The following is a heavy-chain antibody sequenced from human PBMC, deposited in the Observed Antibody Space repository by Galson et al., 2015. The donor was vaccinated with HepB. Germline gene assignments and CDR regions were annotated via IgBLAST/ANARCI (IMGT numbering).Heavy chain of an antibody. CDR1: GFTFDDYA. D-gene: IGHD2-2*01. V-gene: IGHV3-9*01. Sequence: SLRLSRAASGFTFDDYAMHWVRQAPGKGLEWVSGISWNSGSIGYADSVKGRFTISRDNAKNSLYLQMNSLRAEDTALYYCAKGGVIVAVPAELDYWGQGTLVTVSS. J-gene: IGHJ4*02. CDR2: ISWNSGSI. CDR3: AKGGVIVAVPAELDY.